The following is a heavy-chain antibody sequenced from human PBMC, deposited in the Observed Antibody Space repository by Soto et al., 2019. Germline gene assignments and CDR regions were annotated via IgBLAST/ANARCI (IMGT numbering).Heavy chain of an antibody. CDR2: ISGSGGST. J-gene: IGHJ4*02. CDR3: ANRFEGYNWNPKNNFDY. D-gene: IGHD1-20*01. CDR1: GFTFSSYA. Sequence: QAGGSLRLSCAASGFTFSSYAMSWVRQAPGKGLEWVSAISGSGGSTYYADSVKGRFTISRDNSKNTLYLQMNSLRAEDTAVYYCANRFEGYNWNPKNNFDYWGQGTLVTVSS. V-gene: IGHV3-23*01.